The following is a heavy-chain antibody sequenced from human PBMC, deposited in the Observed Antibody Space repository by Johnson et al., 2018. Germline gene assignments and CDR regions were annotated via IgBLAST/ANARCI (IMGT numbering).Heavy chain of an antibody. J-gene: IGHJ3*02. CDR1: GFTFSSYA. D-gene: IGHD6-19*01. CDR3: ARVLAVADAFDI. Sequence: VQLLESGGGVVQPGRSXRLSCAASGFTFSSYAMHWVRQAPGKGLEWVALISYDGSKKYYADSVKGRFPISRDNSKNTRYLQMNSLRAEDTAVYYCARVLAVADAFDIWGQGTMVTVSS. V-gene: IGHV3-30*03. CDR2: ISYDGSKK.